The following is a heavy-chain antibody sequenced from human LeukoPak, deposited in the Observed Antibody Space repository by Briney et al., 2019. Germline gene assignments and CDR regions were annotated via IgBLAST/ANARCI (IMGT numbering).Heavy chain of an antibody. CDR1: GYTFTSYG. Sequence: ASVKVSCKASGYTFTSYGISWVRQAPGQGLEWMGWISAYNGNTNYAQKLQGRVTMTTDTSTSTAYMELRSLRSDDTAVYYWGRGGVVVVTENNWFDPWGRGTLVTVSS. CDR3: GRGGVVVVTENNWFDP. D-gene: IGHD2-21*02. J-gene: IGHJ5*02. CDR2: ISAYNGNT. V-gene: IGHV1-18*01.